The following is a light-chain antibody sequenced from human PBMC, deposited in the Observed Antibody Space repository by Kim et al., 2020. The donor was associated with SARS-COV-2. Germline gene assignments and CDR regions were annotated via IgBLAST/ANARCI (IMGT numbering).Light chain of an antibody. Sequence: VSVGGRVTITCRASQGITNSLAWYQQKPGKVPQLLLYAASALQSGVPFRFSGSGSGTDFTLTISSLQPEDVATYYCQKYNSAPWTFGQGTKVDIK. CDR2: AAS. J-gene: IGKJ1*01. CDR1: QGITNS. V-gene: IGKV1-27*01. CDR3: QKYNSAPWT.